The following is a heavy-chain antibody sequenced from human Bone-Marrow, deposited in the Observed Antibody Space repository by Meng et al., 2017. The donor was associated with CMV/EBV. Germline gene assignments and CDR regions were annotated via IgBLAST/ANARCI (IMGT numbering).Heavy chain of an antibody. CDR3: ARDQASPYSGSAPDVDY. CDR1: GFTFSNAW. V-gene: IGHV3-15*01. CDR2: IKSKTDGGTT. Sequence: GGSLRLSCAASGFTFSNAWMSWVRQAPGKGLEWVGRIKSKTDGGTTDYAAPVKGRFTISRDDSKNTLYLQMNSLKTEDTAVYYCARDQASPYSGSAPDVDYWGQGTLVTVSS. D-gene: IGHD6-19*01. J-gene: IGHJ4*02.